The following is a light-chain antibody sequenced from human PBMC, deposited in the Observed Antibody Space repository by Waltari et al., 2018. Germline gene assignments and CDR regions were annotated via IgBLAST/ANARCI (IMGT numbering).Light chain of an antibody. J-gene: IGLJ2*01. CDR2: DLT. CDR1: SSDVGGYNY. Sequence: QSALTQPRSVSGPPGQSVTISCTGTSSDVGGYNYVPWYQQHPGKAPTLMIYDLTKRPSGVPYRFSASKSGNTASLTISGLQAEDEADYYCCSYAGTYTLIFGGGTKLTVL. V-gene: IGLV2-11*01. CDR3: CSYAGTYTLI.